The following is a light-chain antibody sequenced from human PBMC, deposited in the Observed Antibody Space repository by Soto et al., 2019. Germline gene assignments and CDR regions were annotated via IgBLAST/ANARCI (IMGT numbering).Light chain of an antibody. CDR2: GAS. CDR3: QQYNDWPYT. J-gene: IGKJ3*01. Sequence: IVMTQSPATLSLSPGEGATLSCRASQSVDGNLVWYQQKPGQAPRLLIYGASTRATGIPARFSGSGSATDYTLTISSLQSEDFAVYYCQQYNDWPYTFGHGTKVDIK. V-gene: IGKV3-15*01. CDR1: QSVDGN.